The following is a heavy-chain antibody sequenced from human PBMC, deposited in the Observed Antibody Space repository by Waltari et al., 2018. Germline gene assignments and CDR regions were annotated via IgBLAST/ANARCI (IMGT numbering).Heavy chain of an antibody. D-gene: IGHD2-2*01. CDR1: GGSFSGYY. CDR2: INHSGST. CDR3: ARGQYCSSTSCYAVVTGTRFDY. V-gene: IGHV4-34*01. J-gene: IGHJ4*02. Sequence: QVQLQQWGAGLLKPSETLSLTCAVYGGSFSGYYWSWIRQPPGKGLGWIGEINHSGSTNYNPSRKSRVTISVDTSKNRCSLKLSSVTAADTAVYYCARGQYCSSTSCYAVVTGTRFDYWGQGTLVTVSS.